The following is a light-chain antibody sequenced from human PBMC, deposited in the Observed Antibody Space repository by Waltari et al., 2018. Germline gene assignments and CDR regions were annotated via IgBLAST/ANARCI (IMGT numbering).Light chain of an antibody. Sequence: QSVLTPPPSVSGAPGQRVTISCSGSNIGPHFAVHWSQQLPGKAPKLLIFGNSKRPLGVPDRFSGSKSGTSASLAITGLQSEDEAVYYCQSSDSSLSGYVIFGGGTKVTVL. CDR3: QSSDSSLSGYVI. CDR1: NIGPHFA. V-gene: IGLV1-40*01. CDR2: GNS. J-gene: IGLJ2*01.